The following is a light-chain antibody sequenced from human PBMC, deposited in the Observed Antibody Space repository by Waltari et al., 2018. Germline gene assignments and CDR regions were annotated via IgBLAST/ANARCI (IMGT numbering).Light chain of an antibody. Sequence: QSALTQPPSASGSPGQSVTISCTGTSGDVGGYNYVSWYQHHPGTAPTVLIYEVSKRPSGVPDRFSGSKSGNAASLTVSGLQGEDEADYYCVSYAAGSNYVFGTGTKVTVL. J-gene: IGLJ1*01. CDR1: SGDVGGYNY. V-gene: IGLV2-8*01. CDR3: VSYAAGSNYV. CDR2: EVS.